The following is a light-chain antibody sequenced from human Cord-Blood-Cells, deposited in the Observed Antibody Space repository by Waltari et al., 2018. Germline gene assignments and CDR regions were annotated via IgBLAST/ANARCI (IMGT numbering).Light chain of an antibody. CDR2: VAS. CDR1: QSVSSN. CDR3: QQYNNWPPT. V-gene: IGKV3-15*01. Sequence: EIVMTQSPATLSVSPGERATLSCRASQSVSSNFAWYQQKPGQAPRLLIYVASTSATGIPARFSGSVSGTEFTLTISSLQSEDFAVYYCQQYNNWPPTFGQGTKVEIK. J-gene: IGKJ1*01.